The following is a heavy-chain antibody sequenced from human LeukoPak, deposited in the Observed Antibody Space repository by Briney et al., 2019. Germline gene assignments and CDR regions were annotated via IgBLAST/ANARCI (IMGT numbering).Heavy chain of an antibody. Sequence: SETLSLTCTVSGGSISSYYWSWIRQPPGKGLEWIGYIYYSGSTNYNPSLKSRVTISVDTSKNQFSLKVSSVTAADTAVYYCAKGDSSASKWFGPWGQGTLVTVSS. CDR1: GGSISSYY. CDR3: AKGDSSASKWFGP. J-gene: IGHJ5*02. CDR2: IYYSGST. D-gene: IGHD3-22*01. V-gene: IGHV4-59*01.